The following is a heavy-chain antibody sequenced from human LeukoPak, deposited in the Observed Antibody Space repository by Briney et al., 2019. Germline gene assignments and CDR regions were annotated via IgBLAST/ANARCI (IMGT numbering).Heavy chain of an antibody. J-gene: IGHJ4*02. CDR1: GGSISNTNW. Sequence: GTVSLTCGVSGGSISNTNWWTWVRQPPGKGLEWIGEVNLQGSTNYNPSLKSRVAISVDKSENLISLKLTSVTAADTAVYYCAREGGPYRPLDYSGQETLVPVAS. CDR3: AREGGPYRPLDY. V-gene: IGHV4-4*02. CDR2: VNLQGST.